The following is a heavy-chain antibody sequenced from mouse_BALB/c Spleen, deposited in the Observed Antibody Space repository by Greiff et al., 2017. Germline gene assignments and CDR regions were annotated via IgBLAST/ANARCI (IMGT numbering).Heavy chain of an antibody. J-gene: IGHJ4*01. V-gene: IGHV5-6-3*01. CDR3: ARDFDYDVWAMDY. CDR1: GFTFSSYG. CDR2: INSNGGST. Sequence: EVQGVESGGGLVQPGGSLKLSSAASGFTFSSYGMSWVRQTPDKRLELVATINSNGGSTYYPDSVKGRFTISRDNAKNTLYLQMSSLKSEDTAMYYCARDFDYDVWAMDYWGQGTSVTVSS. D-gene: IGHD2-4*01.